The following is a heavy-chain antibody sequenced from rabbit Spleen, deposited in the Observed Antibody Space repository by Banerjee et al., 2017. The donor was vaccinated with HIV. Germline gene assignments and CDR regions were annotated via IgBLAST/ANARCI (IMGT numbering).Heavy chain of an antibody. CDR2: IDGSNSDST. Sequence: QEQLEESGGDLVKPEGSLTLTCTTSGFSFNVYWISWVHQAPGKGLEWIGCIDGSNSDSTYYASWAKGRFTISKTSSTTVTLQMTRLTAADTATYFCARDTSSSFSSYGMDLWGPGTLVTVS. D-gene: IGHD1-1*01. CDR1: GFSFNVYW. J-gene: IGHJ6*01. V-gene: IGHV1S45*01. CDR3: ARDTSSSFSSYGMDL.